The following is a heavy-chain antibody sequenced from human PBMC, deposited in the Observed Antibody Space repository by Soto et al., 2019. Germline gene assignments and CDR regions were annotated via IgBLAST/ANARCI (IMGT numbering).Heavy chain of an antibody. D-gene: IGHD5-18*01. CDR3: ARGGIQLWSNSDYFDY. CDR2: IDYSGNT. V-gene: IGHV4-31*03. Sequence: SETLSLTCTVSGGSVSSGGYFWNWIRQHPGKGLEWIGYIDYSGNTYYNPSLKSRLTISVDTSKNQFSLRLSSVTAADTAVYYCARGGIQLWSNSDYFDYWGLGTLVTSPQ. J-gene: IGHJ4*02. CDR1: GGSVSSGGYF.